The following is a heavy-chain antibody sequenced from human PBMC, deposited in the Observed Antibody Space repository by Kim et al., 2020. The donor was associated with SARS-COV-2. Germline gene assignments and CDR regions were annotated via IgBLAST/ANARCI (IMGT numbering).Heavy chain of an antibody. V-gene: IGHV3-7*01. CDR1: GFNFGSYW. Sequence: GESLRLSCAVSGFNFGSYWMSWVRQVPGKGLEWVGHINEDGSEKNFLDSVKGRFIISRDNSKNSLYLQMNSLRAEDTAVYYCARENCYGTGSCFDYWGQGTLVTVSS. J-gene: IGHJ4*02. D-gene: IGHD3-10*01. CDR2: INEDGSEK. CDR3: ARENCYGTGSCFDY.